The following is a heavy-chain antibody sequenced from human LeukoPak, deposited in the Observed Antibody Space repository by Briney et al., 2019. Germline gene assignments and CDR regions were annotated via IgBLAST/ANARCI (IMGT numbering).Heavy chain of an antibody. CDR2: ISGSGGST. CDR3: AKLRALEMATIGNYYYYYMDV. CDR1: GFTFSGYA. D-gene: IGHD5-24*01. Sequence: AGGSLRLSCAASGFTFSGYAMSWVRQAPGKGLEWVSAISGSGGSTYYADSVKGRFTISRDNSKNTLYLQMNSLRAEDTAVYYCAKLRALEMATIGNYYYYYMDVWGKGTTVTVSS. J-gene: IGHJ6*03. V-gene: IGHV3-23*01.